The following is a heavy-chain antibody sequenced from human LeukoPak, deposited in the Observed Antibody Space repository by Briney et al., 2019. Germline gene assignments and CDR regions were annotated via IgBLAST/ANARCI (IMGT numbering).Heavy chain of an antibody. CDR2: IIPIFGTA. CDR3: ARVPPLPSSIVLMPYYYYYYMDV. J-gene: IGHJ6*03. D-gene: IGHD2-8*01. V-gene: IGHV1-69*01. Sequence: SVKVSCKASGGTFSSYAISWVRQAPGQGLEWMGGIIPIFGTANYAQKFQGRVTITADESTSTAYMELSSPRSEDTAVYYCARVPPLPSSIVLMPYYYYYYMDVWGKGTTVTVSS. CDR1: GGTFSSYA.